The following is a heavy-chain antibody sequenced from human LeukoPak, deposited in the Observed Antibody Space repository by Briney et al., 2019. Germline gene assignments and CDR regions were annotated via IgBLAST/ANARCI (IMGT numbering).Heavy chain of an antibody. CDR1: GFTFSSHE. CDR2: ISSSGSTI. V-gene: IGHV3-48*03. Sequence: GGSLRLSCAASGFTFSSHEMNCVRQAPGKGLEWVSYISSSGSTIYYADSVKGRFTISRDNAKNSLYLQMNSLRAEDTAVYYCARSAAARSFGYWGQGTLVTVPS. J-gene: IGHJ4*02. CDR3: ARSAAARSFGY. D-gene: IGHD6-13*01.